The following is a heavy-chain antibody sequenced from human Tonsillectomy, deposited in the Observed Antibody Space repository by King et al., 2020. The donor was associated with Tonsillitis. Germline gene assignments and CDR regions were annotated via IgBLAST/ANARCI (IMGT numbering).Heavy chain of an antibody. CDR2: IIPIFGTS. Sequence: QLVQSGAEVKKPRSSVNVSCKASGGTFSSYDINWVRQAPGQGLEWMGGIIPIFGTSNYAQKLQGIVTVNADESTNTAYMELSSLRSEDTAVYYCARGGGSPHSGLAVWGQGTTVIVSS. D-gene: IGHD2-15*01. CDR3: ARGGGSPHSGLAV. CDR1: GGTFSSYD. V-gene: IGHV1-69*01. J-gene: IGHJ6*02.